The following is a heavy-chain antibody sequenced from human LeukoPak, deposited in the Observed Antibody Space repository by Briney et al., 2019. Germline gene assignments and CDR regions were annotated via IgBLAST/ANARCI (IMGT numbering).Heavy chain of an antibody. CDR2: INHSGST. J-gene: IGHJ6*03. D-gene: IGHD3-3*02. V-gene: IGHV4-34*01. Sequence: SETLSLTCAVYGGSFSGYYWSWIRQPPGKGLEWIGEINHSGSTNYNPSLKSRVTISVDTSKNQFSLKLSSVTAADTAVYYCARGHLVFFGYYYMDVWVKGATVTVCS. CDR3: ARGHLVFFGYYYMDV. CDR1: GGSFSGYY.